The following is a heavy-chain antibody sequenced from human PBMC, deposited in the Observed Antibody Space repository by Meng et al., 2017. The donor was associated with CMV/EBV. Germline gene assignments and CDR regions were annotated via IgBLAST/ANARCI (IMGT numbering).Heavy chain of an antibody. Sequence: GSLRLSCGVNGGPFSGYFWSWIRQPPGKGLEWIGEINHTGSTHYNPSLKSRVTISGDTSNNQFSLKLSSLTAADTAIYYCARGAGYSRGWYRGFLQHWGQGSLVTVSS. CDR1: GGPFSGYF. CDR3: ARGAGYSRGWYRGFLQH. CDR2: INHTGST. V-gene: IGHV4-34*01. D-gene: IGHD6-19*01. J-gene: IGHJ1*01.